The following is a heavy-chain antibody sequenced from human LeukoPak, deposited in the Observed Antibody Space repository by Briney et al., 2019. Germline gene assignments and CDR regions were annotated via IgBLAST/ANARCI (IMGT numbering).Heavy chain of an antibody. CDR3: ARVVGLTGYSSSWYSGYYYYMDV. V-gene: IGHV1-69*06. J-gene: IGHJ6*03. CDR2: IIPIFGTT. CDR1: GGTFSSYA. Sequence: SVKVSCKASGGTFSSYAISWVRQAPGQGLEWMGGIIPIFGTTNYAQKFQDRVTITADKSTSTAYMELSSLRSEDTAVYYCARVVGLTGYSSSWYSGYYYYMDVWGKGTTVTVSS. D-gene: IGHD6-13*01.